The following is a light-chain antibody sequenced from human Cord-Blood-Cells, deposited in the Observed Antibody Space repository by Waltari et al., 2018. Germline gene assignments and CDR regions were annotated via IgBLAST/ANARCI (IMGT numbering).Light chain of an antibody. J-gene: IGLJ2*01. CDR1: SSDVGGHNY. CDR3: SSYTSSSTLVV. V-gene: IGLV2-14*01. CDR2: EVS. Sequence: QSALTQPASVSGSPGQSITIPCTGTSSDVGGHNYVSWYQQHPGKAPKLMIYEVSNRPSGVSNRFSGSKSGNTASLTISGLQAEDEADYYCSSYTSSSTLVVFGGGTKLTVL.